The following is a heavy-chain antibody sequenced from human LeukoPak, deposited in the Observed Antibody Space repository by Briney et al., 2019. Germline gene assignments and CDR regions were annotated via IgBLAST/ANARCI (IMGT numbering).Heavy chain of an antibody. D-gene: IGHD3-10*01. J-gene: IGHJ4*02. CDR2: IYSGGST. V-gene: IGHV3-66*01. Sequence: PGGSLRLSCAASGFTVSSNYMSWVRQAPGKGLEWVSVIYSGGSTYYADSVKGRFTISRDNSKNTLYLQMNSLRVEDTAVYYCARALHPMVPIDYWGQGTLVTVSS. CDR1: GFTVSSNY. CDR3: ARALHPMVPIDY.